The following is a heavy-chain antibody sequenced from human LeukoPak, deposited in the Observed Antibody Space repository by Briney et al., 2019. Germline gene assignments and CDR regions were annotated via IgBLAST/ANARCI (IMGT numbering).Heavy chain of an antibody. CDR2: IVPIFGKT. V-gene: IGHV1-69*05. J-gene: IGHJ5*02. D-gene: IGHD2-2*01. CDR1: GGSFSSNI. Sequence: ASVKVSCKASGGSFSSNIIGWVRQAPGQGLEWMGGIVPIFGKTKYAQKFQGRVTITTDESSSTAYMELSSLRSDDTAIYYCARGWGIPAPISWFDPWGQGTLVPVSS. CDR3: ARGWGIPAPISWFDP.